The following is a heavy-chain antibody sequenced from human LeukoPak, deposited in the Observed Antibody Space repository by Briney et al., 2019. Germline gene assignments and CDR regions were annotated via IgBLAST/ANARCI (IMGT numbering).Heavy chain of an antibody. D-gene: IGHD4-17*01. CDR3: VKGPGPTVNYYFDF. V-gene: IGHV3-64D*06. CDR2: ISTNGGTT. Sequence: GSLRLSCSASGFTFSTYAMHWVRQAPGKGLEYVSAISTNGGTTYYAESSRGRFAISRDNSKNTLYLQMSSLRADDTAVYYCVKGPGPTVNYYFDFWGQGTLVTVSS. J-gene: IGHJ4*02. CDR1: GFTFSTYA.